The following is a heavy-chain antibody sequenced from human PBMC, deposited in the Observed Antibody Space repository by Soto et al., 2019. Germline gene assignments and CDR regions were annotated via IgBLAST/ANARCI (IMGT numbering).Heavy chain of an antibody. D-gene: IGHD3-22*01. CDR1: GFTFEDHA. J-gene: IGHJ5*02. CDR2: LNWNSGIT. V-gene: IGHV3-9*01. CDR3: AKERGAHTLVSNGFDP. Sequence: EVPLVESGGGLVQPGRSLRLSCAAIGFTFEDHALHWIRQVPVKGLEWVAGLNWNSGITGEADSVKGRFTISRDNANNSPHLEMNLLNSEDTALYYCAKERGAHTLVSNGFDPWGQGTLVTVSS.